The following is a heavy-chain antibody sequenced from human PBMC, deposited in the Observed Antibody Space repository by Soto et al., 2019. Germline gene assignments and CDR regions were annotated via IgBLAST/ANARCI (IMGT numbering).Heavy chain of an antibody. Sequence: SETLSLTCTVSGGSISSGGYYWSWIRQHPGKGLEWIGYIYYSGSTYYNPSLKSRVTISVDTSKNQFSLKLSSVTAADTAVYYCARLLIVVTSFDYWGQGTLVTVSS. CDR1: GGSISSGGYY. CDR2: IYYSGST. V-gene: IGHV4-31*03. CDR3: ARLLIVVTSFDY. D-gene: IGHD3-22*01. J-gene: IGHJ4*02.